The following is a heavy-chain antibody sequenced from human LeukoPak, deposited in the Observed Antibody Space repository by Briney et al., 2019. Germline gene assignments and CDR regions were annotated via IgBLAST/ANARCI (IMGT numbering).Heavy chain of an antibody. D-gene: IGHD5-12*01. CDR3: ARDVDGFDP. J-gene: IGHJ5*02. CDR1: GGSVTSSGFY. Sequence: SETLSLTCTVSGGSVTSSGFYWSWIRQPPGKGLEWIGYIDYSGNTKYNPSLESRVTISVDTSRNQFSLKLTSVTAADTALYYCARDVDGFDPWGQGILVTVS. CDR2: IDYSGNT. V-gene: IGHV4-61*08.